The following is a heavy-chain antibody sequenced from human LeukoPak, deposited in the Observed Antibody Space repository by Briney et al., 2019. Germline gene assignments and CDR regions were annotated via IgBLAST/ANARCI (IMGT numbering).Heavy chain of an antibody. V-gene: IGHV3-33*01. CDR3: ARSGSTYYYGMDV. Sequence: GRSLRLTCAASGFTFSSYGMHWVRQGPGKGLEWVTFIWYDGTDKNYADSVKGRFTISRDNSKNTLYLQMNSLRAEDTAVYYCARSGSTYYYGMDVWAKGPRSPSP. CDR2: IWYDGTDK. J-gene: IGHJ6*02. CDR1: GFTFSSYG. D-gene: IGHD3-10*01.